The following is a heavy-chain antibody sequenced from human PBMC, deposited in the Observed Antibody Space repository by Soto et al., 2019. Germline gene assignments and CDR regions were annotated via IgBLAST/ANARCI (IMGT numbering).Heavy chain of an antibody. Sequence: GGSLRLSCAASGFTFSSYSMNWVRQAPGKGLEWVSYISSSSSTIYYADSVKGRFTISRDNAKNSLYLQMNSLRAEDTAVYYCARDRVGWNYYYYYGMDVWGQGTTVTVSS. V-gene: IGHV3-48*04. CDR2: ISSSSSTI. D-gene: IGHD1-1*01. CDR3: ARDRVGWNYYYYYGMDV. J-gene: IGHJ6*02. CDR1: GFTFSSYS.